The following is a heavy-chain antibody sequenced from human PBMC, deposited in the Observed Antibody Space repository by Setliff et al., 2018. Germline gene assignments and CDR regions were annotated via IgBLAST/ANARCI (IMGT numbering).Heavy chain of an antibody. Sequence: PGGSLRLSCTASKFTFSVYVMAWVRQAPGKGLEWVLSITGSGGGTYYADSVKGRFIVSRDNSKNTLYLQMNSLRVDDTAIYYCAKELSMADVNDWGLGTLVTVSS. CDR3: AKELSMADVND. J-gene: IGHJ4*02. V-gene: IGHV3-23*01. D-gene: IGHD1-1*01. CDR2: ITGSGGGT. CDR1: KFTFSVYV.